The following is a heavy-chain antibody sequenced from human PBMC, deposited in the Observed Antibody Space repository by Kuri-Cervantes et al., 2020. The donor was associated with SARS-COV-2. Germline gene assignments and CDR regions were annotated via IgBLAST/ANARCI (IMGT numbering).Heavy chain of an antibody. Sequence: GESLKISCEASGFTFSSYAMRWVRQVPGKGLEWVSPISGSGGSTYYAGSVKGRFTISRDNSKNTLYLQMNNLRAEDTAVYYCAEGRQISIVGAIGVGDGFDFWGQGTMVTVSS. D-gene: IGHD1-26*01. CDR2: ISGSGGST. CDR3: AEGRQISIVGAIGVGDGFDF. CDR1: GFTFSSYA. J-gene: IGHJ3*01. V-gene: IGHV3-23*01.